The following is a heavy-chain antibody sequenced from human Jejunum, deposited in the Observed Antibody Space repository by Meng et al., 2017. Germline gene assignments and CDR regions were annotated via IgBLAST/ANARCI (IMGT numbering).Heavy chain of an antibody. V-gene: IGHV4-30-4*08. J-gene: IGHJ4*02. CDR1: GGSLRTGAYY. CDR3: ARSPYSGSALPFFDY. D-gene: IGHD1-26*01. CDR2: IYYSGST. Sequence: VQLQGSGPGLVKPFPTPPPTCLVPGGSLRTGAYYWSWIRQHPGKGLEWIGYIYYSGSTYYNPSLKSRVSISGDTSNKQFSLKLTSVTAADTAVYYCARSPYSGSALPFFDYWGQGSLVTVSS.